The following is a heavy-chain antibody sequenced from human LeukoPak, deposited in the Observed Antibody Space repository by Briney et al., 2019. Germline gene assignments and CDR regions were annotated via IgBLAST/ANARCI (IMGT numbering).Heavy chain of an antibody. CDR3: ASTGTKNWEYDY. CDR1: GGSFSGYY. CDR2: INHSGST. V-gene: IGHV4-34*01. D-gene: IGHD7-27*01. Sequence: SETLSLTCAVYGGSFSGYYWSWIRQPPGKGLEWIGEINHSGSTNYNPSLKSRVTISVDTSKNQFSLKLSSVTAADTAVYYCASTGTKNWEYDYWGQGTLVTVSS. J-gene: IGHJ4*02.